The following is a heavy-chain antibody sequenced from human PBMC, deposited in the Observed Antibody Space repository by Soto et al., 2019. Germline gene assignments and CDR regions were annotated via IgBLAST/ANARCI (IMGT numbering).Heavy chain of an antibody. Sequence: GGSLRLSCAASGFTFSSYAMSWVRQAPGKGLEWVSAISGSGGSTYYADSVKGRFTISRDNSKNTLYLQMNSLRAEDTAVYYCAKDKGYCSSTSCYGDAFDIWGQGTMVTVSS. D-gene: IGHD2-2*01. J-gene: IGHJ3*02. CDR1: GFTFSSYA. CDR2: ISGSGGST. V-gene: IGHV3-23*01. CDR3: AKDKGYCSSTSCYGDAFDI.